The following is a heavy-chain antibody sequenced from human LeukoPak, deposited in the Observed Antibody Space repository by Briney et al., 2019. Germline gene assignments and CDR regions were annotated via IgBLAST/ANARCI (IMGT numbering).Heavy chain of an antibody. CDR1: GGSISRYY. V-gene: IGHV4-59*08. D-gene: IGHD3-9*01. CDR3: SRHYPSDITTPLTYFDY. CDR2: VYYSGST. Sequence: PSETLSLTCTVSGGSISRYYWSWMRRPPGKGLEWIGYVYYSGSTKYNPSLKSRVTISVDTSKNQFSLKLSSVTAADTAVYYCSRHYPSDITTPLTYFDYWGQGTLVTVSP. J-gene: IGHJ4*02.